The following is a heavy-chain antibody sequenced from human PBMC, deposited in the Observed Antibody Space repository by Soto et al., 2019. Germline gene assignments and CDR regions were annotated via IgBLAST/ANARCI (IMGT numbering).Heavy chain of an antibody. CDR1: GGSISGGGYY. CDR2: TYDSGST. J-gene: IGHJ2*01. CDR3: AREIIPLTTDWYVDL. V-gene: IGHV4-30-4*01. Sequence: QVQLQESGPGLVKPSETLSLTCTVSGGSISGGGYYWSWIRQPPGKGLEWIGYTYDSGSTYYNPSLKSRISISIDTSKNQFSLRLTSVAAEDTDVYYCAREIIPLTTDWYVDLWGRGTLVTVSS. D-gene: IGHD4-17*01.